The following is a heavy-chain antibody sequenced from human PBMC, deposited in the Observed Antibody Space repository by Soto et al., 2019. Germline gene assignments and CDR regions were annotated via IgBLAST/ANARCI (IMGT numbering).Heavy chain of an antibody. CDR1: GFTFSSYA. CDR3: AKDNSLWAAGTDFDY. Sequence: EVQLLESGGGLVQPGGSLRLFCAASGFTFSSYAMSWVRQAPGRGLEWVSAISGSGGSTYYADSVKGRFTISRDNSKNTLYLQMNSLRAEDTAVYYCAKDNSLWAAGTDFDYWGQGTLVTVSS. D-gene: IGHD6-13*01. J-gene: IGHJ4*02. V-gene: IGHV3-23*01. CDR2: ISGSGGST.